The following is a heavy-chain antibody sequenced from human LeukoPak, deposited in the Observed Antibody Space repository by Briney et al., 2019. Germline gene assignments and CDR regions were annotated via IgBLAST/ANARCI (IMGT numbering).Heavy chain of an antibody. CDR1: GFTFSSYE. V-gene: IGHV3-48*03. D-gene: IGHD3-22*01. CDR3: ARAPMTYYFDY. CDR2: ISSSGSTI. J-gene: IGHJ4*02. Sequence: GRSLRLSCAASGFTFSSYEMNWVRQAPGKGLEWVSYISSSGSTIYYADSVKGRFTISRDNAKNSLYLQMNSLRAEDTAVYYCARAPMTYYFDYWGQGTLVTVSS.